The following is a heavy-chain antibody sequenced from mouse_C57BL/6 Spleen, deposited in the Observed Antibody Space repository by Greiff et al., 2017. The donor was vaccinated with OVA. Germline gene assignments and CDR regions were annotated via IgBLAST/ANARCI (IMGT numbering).Heavy chain of an antibody. J-gene: IGHJ3*01. CDR2: IDPSDSYT. V-gene: IGHV1-50*01. D-gene: IGHD2-5*01. CDR1: GYTFTSYW. Sequence: VQLQQPGAELVKPGASVKLSCKASGYTFTSYWMQWVKQRPGQGLEWIGEIDPSDSYTNYNQKFKGKATLTVDTSSSTAYMQLSSLTSEDSAVYYCARRENSNPFAYWGQGTLVTVSA. CDR3: ARRENSNPFAY.